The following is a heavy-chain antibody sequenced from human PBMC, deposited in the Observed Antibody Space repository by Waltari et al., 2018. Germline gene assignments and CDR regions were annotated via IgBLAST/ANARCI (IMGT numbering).Heavy chain of an antibody. CDR1: GFTFSSYG. D-gene: IGHD3-10*01. J-gene: IGHJ4*02. CDR3: AKDPETYYYGSGSYSLFDY. CDR2: IRYDGSNK. Sequence: QVQLVESGGXVVQPGGSLRLSCAASGFTFSSYGMHWVRQAPXQGLEWVAFIRYDGSNKXYADSVKGRFTXSRDNSKNTLYLQMNSLRAXDTAVYYCAKDPETYYYGSGSYSLFDYWGQGTLVTVSS. V-gene: IGHV3-30*02.